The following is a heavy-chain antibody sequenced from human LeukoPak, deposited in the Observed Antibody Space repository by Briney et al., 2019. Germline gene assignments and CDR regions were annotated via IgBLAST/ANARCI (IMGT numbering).Heavy chain of an antibody. CDR3: ARRPMGGSFDY. J-gene: IGHJ4*02. CDR2: IYPGDSDT. D-gene: IGHD1-26*01. CDR1: GYSFTSYW. Sequence: GESLKISLKVSGYSFTSYWIALVRQMPGKGVEWMGIIYPGDSDTRYSPSFQGQVTISADKSISTAYLQWNSLKASDTAIYYCARRPMGGSFDYWGQGTLVTVSS. V-gene: IGHV5-51*01.